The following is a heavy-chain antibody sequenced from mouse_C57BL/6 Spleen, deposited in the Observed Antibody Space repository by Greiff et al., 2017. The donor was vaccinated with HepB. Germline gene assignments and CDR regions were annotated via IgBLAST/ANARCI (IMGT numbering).Heavy chain of an antibody. CDR3: ARGYYDLFDY. V-gene: IGHV1-82*01. CDR1: GYAFSSSW. CDR2: IYPGDGDT. D-gene: IGHD2-4*01. J-gene: IGHJ2*01. Sequence: VKLQESGPELVKPGASVKISCKASGYAFSSSWMNWVKQRPGKGLEWIGRIYPGDGDTNYNGKFKGKATLTADKSSSTAYMQLSSLTSEDSAVYFCARGYYDLFDYWGQGTTLTVSS.